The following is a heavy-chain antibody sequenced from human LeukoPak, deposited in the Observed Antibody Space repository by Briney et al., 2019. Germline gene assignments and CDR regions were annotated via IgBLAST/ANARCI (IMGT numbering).Heavy chain of an antibody. Sequence: GRSLRLSCAASGFTFDDYAMLWVRQAPGKGLEWVSGISWNSGSIGYADSVKGRFTISRDNAKNSLYLQMNSLRAEDTALYYCAKDPLSGSYRGGWFDPWGQGTLVTVSS. CDR2: ISWNSGSI. D-gene: IGHD1-26*01. CDR1: GFTFDDYA. V-gene: IGHV3-9*01. CDR3: AKDPLSGSYRGGWFDP. J-gene: IGHJ5*02.